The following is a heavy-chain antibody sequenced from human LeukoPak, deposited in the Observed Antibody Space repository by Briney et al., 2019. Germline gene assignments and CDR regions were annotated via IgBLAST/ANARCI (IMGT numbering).Heavy chain of an antibody. D-gene: IGHD5-18*01. Sequence: GGSLRLSCAASGFTFDDYAMHWVRQAPGRGLEWVAHITWNSGIIGYADSVKGRFTISRDNAKNSLYLQMNSLRAEDTAVYYCAKDTAMVTEGGFDYWGQGTLVTVSS. CDR3: AKDTAMVTEGGFDY. CDR1: GFTFDDYA. V-gene: IGHV3-9*01. J-gene: IGHJ4*02. CDR2: ITWNSGII.